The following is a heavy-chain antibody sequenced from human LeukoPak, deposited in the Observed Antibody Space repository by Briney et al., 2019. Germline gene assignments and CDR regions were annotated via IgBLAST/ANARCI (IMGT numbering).Heavy chain of an antibody. D-gene: IGHD6-19*01. CDR1: GFTFSSYA. Sequence: GGSLRLSCAASGFTFSSYAMSWVRQAPGKGLEWVSAISGSDGSTYYADSVKGRFTISRDNSKNTLYLQMNSLRAEDTAVYYCAEVVAVAGEAFDYWGQGTLVTVSS. CDR2: ISGSDGST. V-gene: IGHV3-23*01. J-gene: IGHJ4*02. CDR3: AEVVAVAGEAFDY.